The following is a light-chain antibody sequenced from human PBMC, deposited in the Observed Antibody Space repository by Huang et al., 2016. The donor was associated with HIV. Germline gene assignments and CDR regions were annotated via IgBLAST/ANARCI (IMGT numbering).Light chain of an antibody. CDR2: AAS. CDR3: QQSYSTLRYT. J-gene: IGKJ2*01. CDR1: QSISSY. Sequence: DIQMTQSPSSLYASVGDRVTITCRASQSISSYLNWYQQKPGKAPKLLIYAASSLQSGVPSRFSGSGSGTDFTLTISSLQPEDFATYYCQQSYSTLRYTFGQGTKLEIK. V-gene: IGKV1-39*01.